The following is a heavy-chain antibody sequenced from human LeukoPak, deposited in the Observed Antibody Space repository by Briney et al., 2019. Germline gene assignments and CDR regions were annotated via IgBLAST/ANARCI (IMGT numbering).Heavy chain of an antibody. CDR2: ISAYNGNT. D-gene: IGHD3-22*01. Sequence: ASVKVSCKASGYTFTSYGISWVRQAPGQGLEWMGWISAYNGNTNYAQKLQDRVTMTTDTSTSTAYMELRSLRSDDTAVYYCARDFYDSSVPLTDNRGDYWGQGTLVTVSS. CDR1: GYTFTSYG. J-gene: IGHJ4*02. CDR3: ARDFYDSSVPLTDNRGDY. V-gene: IGHV1-18*01.